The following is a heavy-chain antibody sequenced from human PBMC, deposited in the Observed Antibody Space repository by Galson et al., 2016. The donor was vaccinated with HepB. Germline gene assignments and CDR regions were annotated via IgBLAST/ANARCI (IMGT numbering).Heavy chain of an antibody. CDR1: GFTLSSYA. J-gene: IGHJ4*02. CDR2: ISFDGSNN. CDR3: ARDDDYVWGTYRYTRTVPQYYFDY. V-gene: IGHV3-30-3*01. D-gene: IGHD3-16*02. Sequence: SLRLSCAASGFTLSSYAMHWVRQAPGKGLEWVAVISFDGSNNFYADSVKGRFIISRDNSKNTLYLQMNSLKAEDTAVYYCARDDDYVWGTYRYTRTVPQYYFDYWGQGTLVTVSS.